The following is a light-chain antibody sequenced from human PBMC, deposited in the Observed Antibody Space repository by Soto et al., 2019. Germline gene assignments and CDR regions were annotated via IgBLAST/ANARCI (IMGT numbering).Light chain of an antibody. CDR1: QSVINN. CDR2: GAF. Sequence: EIVMTQSPATLSVSPGERVTLSCRASQSVINNLAWYQQKPGQAPRPLIYGAFTRATGVPARFRGSGSGTEFTLTISSLQSEDFAVYYCQHYNSWPPELTFGQGTKLEIK. V-gene: IGKV3-15*01. J-gene: IGKJ2*01. CDR3: QHYNSWPPELT.